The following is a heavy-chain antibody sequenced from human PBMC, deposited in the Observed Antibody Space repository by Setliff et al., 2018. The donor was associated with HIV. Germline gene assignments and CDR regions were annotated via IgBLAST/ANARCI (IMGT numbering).Heavy chain of an antibody. D-gene: IGHD3-22*01. V-gene: IGHV4-59*01. CDR1: XXXXVSDD. J-gene: IGHJ6*02. CDR3: ARSRTSSGYYGVTGYGMDV. Sequence: PSETLSLTCTVXXXXXVSDDWSWIRQPAGKGRAWSGYSDDGGSTNYNPSLQSRDTISXXXSKNQFSLKLNSGTTADTAVYYCARSRTSSGYYGVTGYGMDVWGQGTTVTVSS. CDR2: SDDGGST.